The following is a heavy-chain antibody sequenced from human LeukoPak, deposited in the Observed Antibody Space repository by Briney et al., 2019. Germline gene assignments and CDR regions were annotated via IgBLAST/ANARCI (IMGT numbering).Heavy chain of an antibody. D-gene: IGHD4-17*01. CDR2: INHSGST. CDR3: ARKVTKGYFDY. V-gene: IGHV4-34*01. J-gene: IGHJ4*02. Sequence: SETLSLTCAVYGGSFSGYYWSWIRQPPGKGLEWIGEINHSGSTNYNPSLKSRVTISVDTSKNQFSLKLSSVTAADTAVYYCARKVTKGYFDYWGQGTLVTVSS. CDR1: GGSFSGYY.